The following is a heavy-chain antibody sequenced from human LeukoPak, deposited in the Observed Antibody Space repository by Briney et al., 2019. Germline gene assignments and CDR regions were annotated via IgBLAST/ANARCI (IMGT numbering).Heavy chain of an antibody. CDR3: ARIYDSSGYPIDY. V-gene: IGHV4-31*03. CDR2: IYYSGST. D-gene: IGHD3-22*01. J-gene: IGHJ4*02. CDR1: GGSISSGGYY. Sequence: SGTLSLTCTVSGGSISSGGYYWSWIRQHPGKGLEWIGYIYYSGSTYYNPSLKSRVTISVDTSKNQFSLKLSSVTAADTAVYYCARIYDSSGYPIDYWGQGTLVTVSS.